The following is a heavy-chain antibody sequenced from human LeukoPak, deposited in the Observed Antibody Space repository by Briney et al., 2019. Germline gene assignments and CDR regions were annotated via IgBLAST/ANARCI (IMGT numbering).Heavy chain of an antibody. CDR2: IYYSGST. D-gene: IGHD3-9*01. V-gene: IGHV4-59*01. Sequence: SETLSLTCTVSGGSISSYYWSWIRQPPGKGLDWIGYIYYSGSTNYNPSLKSRATISVDTSKNQFSLKLSSVTAADTAVYYCARGPTYYDILTGYYPIDYWGQGTLVTVSS. CDR1: GGSISSYY. J-gene: IGHJ4*02. CDR3: ARGPTYYDILTGYYPIDY.